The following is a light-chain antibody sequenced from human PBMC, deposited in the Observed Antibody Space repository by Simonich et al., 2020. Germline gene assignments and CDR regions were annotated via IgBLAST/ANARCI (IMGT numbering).Light chain of an antibody. V-gene: IGKV4-1*01. CDR3: QQYYSTSWT. J-gene: IGKJ1*01. CDR2: WAS. CDR1: QSVLYSSNNKNY. Sequence: DIVMTQSPDSLAVSLGERATINCKSSQSVLYSSNNKNYLAWYQQKPGQPPKLLIYWASTRESGVPDRFSGSGSGTDLTLTISSMQAEDVAVYNCQQYYSTSWTFGQGTKVEIK.